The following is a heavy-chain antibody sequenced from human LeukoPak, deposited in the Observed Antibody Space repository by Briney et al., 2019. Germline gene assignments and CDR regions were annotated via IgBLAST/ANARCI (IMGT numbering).Heavy chain of an antibody. Sequence: PSETLSLTCSVSGGSMSGDYWNWIRQPPGKTLEWIGYIFYRGTTNYNPSLKSRVTISIDTSKNQFSLTLTSVITVDTAIYYCARGRSARRWDLPHLDLWGRGTLVTVSS. D-gene: IGHD1-26*01. J-gene: IGHJ4*02. CDR1: GGSMSGDY. CDR2: IFYRGTT. CDR3: ARGRSARRWDLPHLDL. V-gene: IGHV4-59*01.